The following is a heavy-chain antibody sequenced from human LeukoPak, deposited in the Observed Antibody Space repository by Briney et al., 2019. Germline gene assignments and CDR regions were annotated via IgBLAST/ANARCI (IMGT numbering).Heavy chain of an antibody. D-gene: IGHD6-13*01. J-gene: IGHJ4*02. V-gene: IGHV4-59*01. CDR3: ASIAAVPPQFDY. CDR1: GGSISSYY. Sequence: SETLSLTCTVSGGSISSYYWSWIRQPPGKGLEWIGYIYYSGSTNYNPSLKSRVTISVDTSKNQFSLKRSSVTAADTAVHYCASIAAVPPQFDYWGQGTLVTVSS. CDR2: IYYSGST.